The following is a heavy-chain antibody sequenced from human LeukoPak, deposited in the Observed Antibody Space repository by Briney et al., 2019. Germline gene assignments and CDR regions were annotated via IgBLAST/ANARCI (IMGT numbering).Heavy chain of an antibody. CDR2: ISGSGGST. CDR1: GFTFSSYA. V-gene: IGHV3-23*01. CDR3: AKARPSVGACSY. Sequence: GGSLRLSCAASGFTFSSYAMGWVRQAPGKGLEWVSAISGSGGSTYYADSVKGRFTISRDNSKNTLYLQMNSLRAEDTAVHYCAKARPSVGACSYWGQGTLVTVSS. J-gene: IGHJ4*02. D-gene: IGHD1-26*01.